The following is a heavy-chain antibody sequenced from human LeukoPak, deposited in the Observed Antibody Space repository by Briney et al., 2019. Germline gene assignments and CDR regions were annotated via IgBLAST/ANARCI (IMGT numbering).Heavy chain of an antibody. V-gene: IGHV7-4-1*02. CDR3: ARDPPYNDFWSDYTIFDP. CDR1: GYSCTLYA. Sequence: GASVKVSCKASGYSCTLYAMNWVRQPPGQGLEWMGWINTNTGNPTYAQGFPGRFVFSLDTSVSTSYLQITRLKAEDTAVYYCARDPPYNDFWSDYTIFDPWGQGTLVTVSS. J-gene: IGHJ5*02. D-gene: IGHD3-3*01. CDR2: INTNTGNP.